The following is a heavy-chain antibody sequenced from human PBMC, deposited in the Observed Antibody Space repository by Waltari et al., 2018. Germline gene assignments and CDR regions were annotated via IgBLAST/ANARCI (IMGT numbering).Heavy chain of an antibody. CDR3: ARNQYWAFDY. CDR2: ITNGDGDT. J-gene: IGHJ4*02. V-gene: IGHV3-23*01. Sequence: EVQLLESGGGLVQPGGSRRSCGAASGLPFSSHAMSWVRQAPGKGLEWVSTITNGDGDTYYADSVKGRFTMSRDNSMNTLYLRMNSLRVEDTAIYYCARNQYWAFDYWGQGTLVTVSS. CDR1: GLPFSSHA. D-gene: IGHD2-15*01.